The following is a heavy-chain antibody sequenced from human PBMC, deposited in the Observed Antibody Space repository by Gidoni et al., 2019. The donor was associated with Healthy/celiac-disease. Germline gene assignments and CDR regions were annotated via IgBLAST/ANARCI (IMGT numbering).Heavy chain of an antibody. CDR3: ARVLPNYYGSGSYRY. CDR1: GVSFSGYY. J-gene: IGHJ4*02. CDR2: INHGGST. Sequence: QVQLQQWGAGLLKPSETLSLTCAVYGVSFSGYYWSWIRQPPGKGLEWIGEINHGGSTNYNPSLKGRVTISVDTSKNQFSLKLSSVTAADTAVYYCARVLPNYYGSGSYRYWGQGTLVTVSS. D-gene: IGHD3-10*01. V-gene: IGHV4-34*01.